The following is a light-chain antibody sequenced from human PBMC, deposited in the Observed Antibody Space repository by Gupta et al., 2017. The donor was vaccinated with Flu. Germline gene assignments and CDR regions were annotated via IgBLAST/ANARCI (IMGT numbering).Light chain of an antibody. CDR2: GAS. CDR3: QLYGSSPAYT. J-gene: IGKJ2*01. Sequence: ELVLTQSPGSLSLSPGERATLSCRASQTVADSYLAWYQQQPGQAPRLLIYGASTRATGIPDRFSGSGSGTDFTLTISRLEPEDFAVYYCQLYGSSPAYTFGQGTKLEI. CDR1: QTVADSY. V-gene: IGKV3-20*01.